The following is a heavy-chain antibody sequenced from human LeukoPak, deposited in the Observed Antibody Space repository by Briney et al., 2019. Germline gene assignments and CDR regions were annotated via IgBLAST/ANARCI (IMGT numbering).Heavy chain of an antibody. CDR2: VIPMFGTA. V-gene: IGHV1-69*01. J-gene: IGHJ4*02. Sequence: SVKVSCKASGGTFSSYGISWVRQAPGQGLEWIGGVIPMFGTANYAQMFQGRATITADESTSTAYMELSSLRSEDTAVYYCANLIPRASPRIYYYFDYWGQGTLVTVSS. D-gene: IGHD1-26*01. CDR1: GGTFSSYG. CDR3: ANLIPRASPRIYYYFDY.